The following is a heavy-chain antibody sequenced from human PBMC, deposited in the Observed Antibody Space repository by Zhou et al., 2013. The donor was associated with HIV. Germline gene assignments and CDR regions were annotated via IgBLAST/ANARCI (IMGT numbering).Heavy chain of an antibody. J-gene: IGHJ5*02. D-gene: IGHD2-21*02. V-gene: IGHV1-2*02. CDR3: ARGRGTYGGNSGCWFDP. CDR1: GYTFTGYY. Sequence: QVQLVQSGAEVKKPGASVKVSCKASGYTFTGYYMHWVRQAPGQGLEWMGWINPNSGGTNYAQKFQGRVTMTRDTSISTAYMELSRLRSDDTAVYYCARGRGTYGGNSGCWFDPWGQGTLVTVSS. CDR2: INPNSGGT.